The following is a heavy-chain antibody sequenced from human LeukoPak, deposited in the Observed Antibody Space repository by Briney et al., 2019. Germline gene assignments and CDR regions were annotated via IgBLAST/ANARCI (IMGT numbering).Heavy chain of an antibody. Sequence: GGSLRLSCAAPGFTFSNAWMSWVRQAPGKGLEWVGRIKSKTDGGTTDYAAPVKGRFTISRDDSKNRRYLPVNSPKTEETAGDYCTTPAAMQPHYYYYYGMDVWGQGTTVTVSS. CDR2: IKSKTDGGTT. CDR3: TTPAAMQPHYYYYYGMDV. V-gene: IGHV3-15*01. D-gene: IGHD2-2*01. CDR1: GFTFSNAW. J-gene: IGHJ6*02.